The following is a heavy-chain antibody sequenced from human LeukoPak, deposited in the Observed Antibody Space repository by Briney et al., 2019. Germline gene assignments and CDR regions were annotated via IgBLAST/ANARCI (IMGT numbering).Heavy chain of an antibody. V-gene: IGHV3-30*18. CDR3: VKGLVQTTMSYSVDY. CDR2: ISSDGSKN. Sequence: GRSLRLSCAASGFTFTNYAMHWVRRTPGKGLEWVALISSDGSKNIYADPVKGRFTVSRDNSKNTLYLQMNSLRAEDTAVYYCVKGLVQTTMSYSVDYWGQGALVTVSS. J-gene: IGHJ4*02. CDR1: GFTFTNYA. D-gene: IGHD1-1*01.